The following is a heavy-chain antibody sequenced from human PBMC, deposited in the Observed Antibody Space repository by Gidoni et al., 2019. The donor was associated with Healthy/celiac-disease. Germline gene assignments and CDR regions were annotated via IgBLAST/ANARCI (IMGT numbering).Heavy chain of an antibody. J-gene: IGHJ4*02. CDR3: ARVGLGPSSGWDDY. D-gene: IGHD6-19*01. V-gene: IGHV4-4*02. Sequence: QVQLQESGPGLVKPSGTLSLTCAVSGGSISSSNWWSWVRQPPGKGLEWIGEIYHSGSPNYNPALKIRVTISVDKSKNQFSLKLSSVTAADTAVYYCARVGLGPSSGWDDYWGQGTLVTVSS. CDR2: IYHSGSP. CDR1: GGSISSSNW.